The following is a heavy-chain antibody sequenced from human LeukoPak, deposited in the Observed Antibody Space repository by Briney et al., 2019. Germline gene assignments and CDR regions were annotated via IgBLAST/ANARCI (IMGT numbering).Heavy chain of an antibody. CDR1: GGSIRNYY. J-gene: IGHJ4*02. Sequence: SETLSLTCTVSGGSIRNYYWSWIRQPPGKGLEWLGYINYSGRTNYNPSLKSRVTISVDTSMTQFSLRLSSVTATDTAIFYCARHVFSYGEPFDYWGQGVLITVSS. CDR2: INYSGRT. D-gene: IGHD3-16*01. CDR3: ARHVFSYGEPFDY. V-gene: IGHV4-59*08.